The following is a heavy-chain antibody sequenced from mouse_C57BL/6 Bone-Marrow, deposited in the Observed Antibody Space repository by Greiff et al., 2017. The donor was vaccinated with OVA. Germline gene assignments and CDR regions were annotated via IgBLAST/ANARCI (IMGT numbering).Heavy chain of an antibody. CDR1: GYTFTSYW. D-gene: IGHD2-4*01. J-gene: IGHJ2*01. V-gene: IGHV1-50*01. CDR2: IDPSDSYT. Sequence: VQLQQPGAELVKPGASVKLSCKASGYTFTSYWMQWVKQRPGQGLEWIGEIDPSDSYTNYNQKFKGKATLTVDTSSSTAYMQLSSLTSEDSAVYYCVPYDYDDCDYWGQGTTLTVSS. CDR3: VPYDYDDCDY.